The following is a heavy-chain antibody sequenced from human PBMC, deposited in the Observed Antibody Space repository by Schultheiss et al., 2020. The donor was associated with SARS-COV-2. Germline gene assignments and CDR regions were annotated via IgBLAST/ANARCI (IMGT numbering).Heavy chain of an antibody. CDR2: IKQDGSEK. CDR3: PRFDSSSWYYYYGMDV. V-gene: IGHV3-7*01. Sequence: GGSLRLSCAASGFTFSSYWMSWVRQAPGKGLEWVANIKQDGSEKYYVDSVKGRFTISRDNSRNTLYLQMNSLRAEDTAVYYCPRFDSSSWYYYYGMDVWGQGTTVTVSS. CDR1: GFTFSSYW. D-gene: IGHD6-13*01. J-gene: IGHJ6*02.